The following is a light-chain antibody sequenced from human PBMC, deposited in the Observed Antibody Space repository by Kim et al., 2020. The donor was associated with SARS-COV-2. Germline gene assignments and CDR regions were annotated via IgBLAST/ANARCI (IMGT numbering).Light chain of an antibody. CDR2: EVT. J-gene: IGLJ2*01. CDR3: CSYAGGNNLL. Sequence: GQSVTIACTGTSSDVGGYNDVSWYQQHPGKAPKLMIYEVTKRPSGVPDRFSGSKSGNTASLTVSGLQAEDEAEYYCCSYAGGNNLLFGGGTQLTVL. CDR1: SSDVGGYND. V-gene: IGLV2-8*01.